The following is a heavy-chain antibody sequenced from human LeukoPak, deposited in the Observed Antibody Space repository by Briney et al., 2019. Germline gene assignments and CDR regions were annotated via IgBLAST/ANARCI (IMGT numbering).Heavy chain of an antibody. V-gene: IGHV3-66*01. J-gene: IGHJ4*02. Sequence: PGGSLRLSRAASGFTVSSNYMSWVRQAPGKGLEWVSVIYSGDITYYADSVKGRFTISRDNSKNTLYLQMNSLRAEDTAVYYCARGATTTVTTDYWGQGTLVTVSS. CDR1: GFTVSSNY. D-gene: IGHD4-17*01. CDR3: ARGATTTVTTDY. CDR2: IYSGDIT.